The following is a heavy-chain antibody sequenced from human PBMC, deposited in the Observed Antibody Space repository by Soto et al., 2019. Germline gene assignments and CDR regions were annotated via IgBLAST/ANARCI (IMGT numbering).Heavy chain of an antibody. Sequence: LETLPLTCTVSGGSSSSYYWSWIRQPPGKGLEWIGYIYYSGSTNYNPSLKSRVTISVDTSKNQFSLKLSSVTAADTAVYYCAGIAARRIDYWGQGTLVTVSS. D-gene: IGHD6-6*01. CDR3: AGIAARRIDY. V-gene: IGHV4-59*01. CDR1: GGSSSSYY. CDR2: IYYSGST. J-gene: IGHJ4*02.